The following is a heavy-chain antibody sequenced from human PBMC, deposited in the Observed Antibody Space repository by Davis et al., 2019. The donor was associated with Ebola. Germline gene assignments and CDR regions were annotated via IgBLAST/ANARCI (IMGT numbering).Heavy chain of an antibody. CDR2: IYYSGST. Sequence: SETLSLTCAVYGGSFSGYYWSWIHQHPGKGLEWIGYIYYSGSTYYNPSLKSRVTISVDKSKNQFSLKLSSVTAADTAVYYCARAQQLFNFDYWGQGTLVTVSS. CDR1: GGSFSGYY. J-gene: IGHJ4*02. V-gene: IGHV4-34*01. D-gene: IGHD6-13*01. CDR3: ARAQQLFNFDY.